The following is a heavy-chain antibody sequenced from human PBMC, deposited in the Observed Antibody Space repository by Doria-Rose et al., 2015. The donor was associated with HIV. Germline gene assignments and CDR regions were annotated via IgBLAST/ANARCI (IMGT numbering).Heavy chain of an antibody. Sequence: YWTWIRQSPGKGLECIGEINHGGSTNYNPSLKSRVTISLDMSKNQFSLKATSVTAADTAVYYCARGPSDFGDYVAFQHWGQGTLVTVSS. CDR3: ARGPSDFGDYVAFQH. J-gene: IGHJ1*01. D-gene: IGHD4-17*01. V-gene: IGHV4-34*01. CDR1: Y. CDR2: INHGGST.